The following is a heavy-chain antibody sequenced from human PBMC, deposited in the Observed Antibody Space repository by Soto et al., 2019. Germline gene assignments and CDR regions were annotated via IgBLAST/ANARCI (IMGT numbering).Heavy chain of an antibody. D-gene: IGHD3-22*01. CDR2: IYHSGDT. CDR3: ASTYSGYLDN. Sequence: TSETLSLTCSVSGDSMSSGAYYWSWIRQHPGKGLEWIAYIYHSGDTHYNPSLRSRITISVDTSKNQFSLKLTSVTDADTAVYYCASTYSGYLDNWGQGTLVTVSS. CDR1: GDSMSSGAYY. V-gene: IGHV4-31*03. J-gene: IGHJ4*02.